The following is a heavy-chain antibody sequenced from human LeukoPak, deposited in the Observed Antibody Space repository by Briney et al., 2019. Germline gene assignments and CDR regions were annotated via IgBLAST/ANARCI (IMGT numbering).Heavy chain of an antibody. D-gene: IGHD5-18*01. CDR1: GFTFSSYA. CDR2: ISGSGGST. Sequence: GGSLRLSCAASGFTFSSYAMSWVRQAPGQGLEWVSAISGSGGSTYYADSVKGRFTISRDNSKNTLYLQMNSLRAEDTAVYYCAKDFSYGYASFDYWGQGTLVTVSS. CDR3: AKDFSYGYASFDY. V-gene: IGHV3-23*01. J-gene: IGHJ4*02.